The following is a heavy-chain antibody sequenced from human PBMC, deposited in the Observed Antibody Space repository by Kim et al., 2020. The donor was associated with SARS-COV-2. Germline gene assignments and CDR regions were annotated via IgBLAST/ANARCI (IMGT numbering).Heavy chain of an antibody. CDR3: VRSTRIFEATYNWFDS. CDR2: VYPGDSDT. D-gene: IGHD1-1*01. J-gene: IGHJ5*01. Sequence: GESLKISCKGSGYTFSHHWIGWVRQKSGKGPEWMGIVYPGDSDTRYSPSFQGQVTISADKFRSTAYLQWSSLKASDTAIYYCVRSTRIFEATYNWFDSWGQGTLVTVSS. V-gene: IGHV5-51*01. CDR1: GYTFSHHW.